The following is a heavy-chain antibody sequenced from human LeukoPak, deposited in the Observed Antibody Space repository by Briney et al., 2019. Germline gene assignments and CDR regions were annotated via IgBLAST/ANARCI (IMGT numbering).Heavy chain of an antibody. V-gene: IGHV3-7*01. D-gene: IGHD3-16*02. CDR2: IKQDGSEK. Sequence: GGSLRLSCAASGFTFSSYWMSWVRQAPGKGLEWVANIKQDGSEKYYVDSVKGRFTISRDNAKNSLYLQMNSLRAEDTAMYWCARDFGREGNPTYMITFGGVIAGLDSWGQGTLVTVSS. J-gene: IGHJ4*02. CDR1: GFTFSSYW. CDR3: ARDFGREGNPTYMITFGGVIAGLDS.